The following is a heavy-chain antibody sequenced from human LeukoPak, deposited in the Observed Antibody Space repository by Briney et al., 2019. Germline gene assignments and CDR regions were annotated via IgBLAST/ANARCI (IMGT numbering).Heavy chain of an antibody. V-gene: IGHV3-23*01. CDR3: AKRNYYDSSGYYYDY. CDR2: ICGGGVST. J-gene: IGHJ4*02. Sequence: PGTSLRLSCAASGFTFSSIAMSWVRQAPGKGREWGSAICGGGVSTFYADSVQGRFTISRDKSKNTLYLQMNSLRAEDTAVYYCAKRNYYDSSGYYYDYWGQGTLVTVSS. D-gene: IGHD3-22*01. CDR1: GFTFSSIA.